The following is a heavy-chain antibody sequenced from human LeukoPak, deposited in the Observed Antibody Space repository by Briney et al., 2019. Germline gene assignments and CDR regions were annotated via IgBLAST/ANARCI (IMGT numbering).Heavy chain of an antibody. CDR1: GGTFSSYA. D-gene: IGHD4-17*01. Sequence: GSSVTVSCTASGGTFSSYAISWVRQAPGQGLEWMGGIIPIFGTANYAQKFQGRVTITADESTSTAYMELSSLRSEDTAVYYCARASGRGTVTGRHWGQGTLVTVSS. CDR3: ARASGRGTVTGRH. V-gene: IGHV1-69*01. J-gene: IGHJ4*02. CDR2: IIPIFGTA.